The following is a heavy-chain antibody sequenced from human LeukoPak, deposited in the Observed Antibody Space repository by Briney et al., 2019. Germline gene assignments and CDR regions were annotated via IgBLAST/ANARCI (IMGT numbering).Heavy chain of an antibody. D-gene: IGHD3-10*01. CDR2: ISSTGSPI. CDR1: GFTFSGYE. CDR3: ARAQTYYGSGSYLY. J-gene: IGHJ4*02. V-gene: IGHV3-48*03. Sequence: QPGGSLRLSCAASGFTFSGYEMNWVRQAPGKGLEWVSSISSTGSPIYYADSVKGRFTISRDNAKNSLYLQMNSLRDEDTAVYYCARAQTYYGSGSYLYWGQGTLVTVSS.